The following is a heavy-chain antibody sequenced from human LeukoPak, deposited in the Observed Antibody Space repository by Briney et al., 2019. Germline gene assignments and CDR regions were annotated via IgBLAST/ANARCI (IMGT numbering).Heavy chain of an antibody. CDR3: ARVVVATFLLVGFGWFDP. V-gene: IGHV1-8*01. J-gene: IGHJ5*02. CDR1: GYTFTSYD. Sequence: GASVKVSCKASGYTFTSYDINWVRQATGQGLEWMGWMNPNSGNTGYAQKFQGRVTMTRNTSISTAYMELSSLRSEDTAVYYCARVVVATFLLVGFGWFDPWGQGTLVTVSS. CDR2: MNPNSGNT. D-gene: IGHD1-26*01.